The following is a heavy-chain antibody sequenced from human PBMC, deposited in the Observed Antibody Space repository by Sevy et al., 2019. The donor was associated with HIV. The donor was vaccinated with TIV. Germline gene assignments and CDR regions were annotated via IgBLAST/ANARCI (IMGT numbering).Heavy chain of an antibody. V-gene: IGHV3-30-3*01. CDR1: GFTFSSYA. D-gene: IGHD3-16*01. CDR3: ARVQRKVWTLGLSDY. CDR2: ISYDGSNK. Sequence: GGSLRLSCAASGFTFSSYAMHWVRQAPGKGLEWVAVISYDGSNKYYADSVKGRFTISRDNSKNTLYLQMNSLRAEDTAVYYCARVQRKVWTLGLSDYWGQGTLVTVSS. J-gene: IGHJ4*02.